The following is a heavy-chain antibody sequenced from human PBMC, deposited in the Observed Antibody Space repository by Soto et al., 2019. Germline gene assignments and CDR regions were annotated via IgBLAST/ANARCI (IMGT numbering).Heavy chain of an antibody. J-gene: IGHJ5*01. V-gene: IGHV4-4*02. CDR2: IKHTGDA. CDR1: GDSIKTETW. CDR3: ARAGRLHWFDS. Sequence: SETLSLTCAVSGDSIKTETWWSWLRQLPGTGLEWIGEIKHTGDANANPALRSRVSMSVDRTKNQFFLNLRSVSAADTAVYFCARAGRLHWFDSWGQGTLVTLSS.